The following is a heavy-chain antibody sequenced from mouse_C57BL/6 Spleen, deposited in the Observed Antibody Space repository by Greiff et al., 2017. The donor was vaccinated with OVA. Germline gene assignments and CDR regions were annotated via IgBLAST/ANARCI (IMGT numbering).Heavy chain of an antibody. V-gene: IGHV2-2*01. CDR3: ARPTVVADYAMDY. CDR1: GFSLTSYG. Sequence: QVQLKESGPGLVQPSQSLSITCTVSGFSLTSYGVHWVRQSPGKGLEWLGVIWSGGSTDYNAAFISRLSISKYNSKRHFFFKMSSLQAYETAIDYFARPTVVADYAMDYWGQGTSVTVSS. CDR2: IWSGGST. D-gene: IGHD1-1*01. J-gene: IGHJ4*01.